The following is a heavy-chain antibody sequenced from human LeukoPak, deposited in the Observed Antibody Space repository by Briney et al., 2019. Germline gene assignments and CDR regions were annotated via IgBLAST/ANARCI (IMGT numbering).Heavy chain of an antibody. Sequence: SETLSLTCAVSGYSISSGAYWGWLRPPPGKGLEWIGCIYHDGSTYYNPSLKSRVTISVDTSKNQFSLKLTSVTATDTAVYYCVRDPPDYWGQGALVTVSS. V-gene: IGHV4-38-2*02. J-gene: IGHJ4*02. CDR3: VRDPPDY. CDR2: IYHDGST. CDR1: GYSISSGAY.